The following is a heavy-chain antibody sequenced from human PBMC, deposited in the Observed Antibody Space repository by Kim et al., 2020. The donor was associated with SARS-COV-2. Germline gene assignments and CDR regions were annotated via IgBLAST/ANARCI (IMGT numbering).Heavy chain of an antibody. D-gene: IGHD2-2*02. CDR3: ARVSRVDCSSTSCYIFSGYFDL. CDR1: GGSFSGYY. Sequence: SETLSLTCAVYGGSFSGYYWSWIRQPPGKGLEWIGEINHSGSTNYNPSLKSRVTISVDTSKNQFSLKLSSVTAADTAVYYCARVSRVDCSSTSCYIFSGYFDLWGRGTLVTVSS. V-gene: IGHV4-34*01. CDR2: INHSGST. J-gene: IGHJ2*01.